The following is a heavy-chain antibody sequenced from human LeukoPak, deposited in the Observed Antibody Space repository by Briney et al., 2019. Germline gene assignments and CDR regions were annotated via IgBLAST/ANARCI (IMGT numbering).Heavy chain of an antibody. Sequence: GGSLRLPCAASGFIFSSYTINWVRQAPGKGLEWVSSISSSSSYIYFADSVKGRFTISRDNARNSLYLQMNSLRAEDTAVYYCARDCSGGSCSSGDPDHWGQGALVTVSS. V-gene: IGHV3-21*01. CDR3: ARDCSGGSCSSGDPDH. J-gene: IGHJ4*02. D-gene: IGHD2-15*01. CDR2: ISSSSSYI. CDR1: GFIFSSYT.